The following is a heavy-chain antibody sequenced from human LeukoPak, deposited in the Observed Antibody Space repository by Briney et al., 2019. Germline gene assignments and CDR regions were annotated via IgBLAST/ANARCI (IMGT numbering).Heavy chain of an antibody. J-gene: IGHJ4*02. CDR2: IYYSGST. CDR3: ARVLRYDSSGYSYEGGPVFDY. Sequence: SETLSLTCTVSGGSISSYYWSWIRQPPGKGLEWIGYIYYSGSTNYNPSLTSRVTISVDTSKNQFSLKLSSVTAADTAVYYCARVLRYDSSGYSYEGGPVFDYGGQGPLVTVSS. D-gene: IGHD3-22*01. CDR1: GGSISSYY. V-gene: IGHV4-59*01.